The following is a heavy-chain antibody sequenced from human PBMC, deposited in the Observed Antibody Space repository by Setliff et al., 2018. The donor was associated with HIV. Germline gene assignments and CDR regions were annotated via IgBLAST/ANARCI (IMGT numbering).Heavy chain of an antibody. CDR3: ARSYIAFLSTWYYGMDV. CDR1: GYTFTGNY. CDR2: INPNSGGT. Sequence: ASVKVSCKASGYTFTGNYIHWVRQAPGQGLEWMGWINPNSGGTNYAQKFQGRVTMTRDTSISTAYMELSGLTSDDTAVYYCARSYIAFLSTWYYGMDVWGQGTTVTVSS. D-gene: IGHD5-18*01. J-gene: IGHJ6*02. V-gene: IGHV1-2*02.